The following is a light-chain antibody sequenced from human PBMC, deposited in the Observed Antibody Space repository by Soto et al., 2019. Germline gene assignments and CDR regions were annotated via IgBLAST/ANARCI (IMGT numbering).Light chain of an antibody. Sequence: DIQMTQSPSSLSASVGDRVTITCRASQGIHNYLTWFQQKPGEAPKALIYAASTVHNGVPSRFSGSGSGTDFTLTISSLQPEDFAIYYCEQYKIFPITFGQGTRLEIK. V-gene: IGKV1-16*01. CDR1: QGIHNY. CDR2: AAS. CDR3: EQYKIFPIT. J-gene: IGKJ5*01.